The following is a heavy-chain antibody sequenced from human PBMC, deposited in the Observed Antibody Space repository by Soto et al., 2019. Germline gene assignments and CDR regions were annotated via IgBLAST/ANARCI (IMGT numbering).Heavy chain of an antibody. V-gene: IGHV3-33*01. CDR1: GFTFSSYG. CDR2: IWYDGSNK. Sequence: QVQLVESGGGVVQPGRSLRLSCAASGFTFSSYGMHWVRQAPGKGLEWVAVIWYDGSNKYYADSVKGRFTISRDNSKNTLYLQMNSLRAEDTAVYYCARDPSQEWTDNSSSSVWFDYWGQGTLVTVSS. CDR3: ARDPSQEWTDNSSSSVWFDY. D-gene: IGHD6-6*01. J-gene: IGHJ4*02.